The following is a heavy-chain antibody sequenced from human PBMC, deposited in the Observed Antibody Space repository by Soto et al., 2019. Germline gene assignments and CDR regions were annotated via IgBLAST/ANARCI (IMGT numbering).Heavy chain of an antibody. Sequence: SETLSLTCNVSGGSMHTYYWNWIRQPPGKGLEWIGYIYYSGGTNYSPSLKSRVTISVDTSKNQFSLRLSSVTAADTAVYYCARDFQAGGNRLSFDIWGQGTMVT. CDR3: ARDFQAGGNRLSFDI. V-gene: IGHV4-59*01. J-gene: IGHJ3*02. CDR1: GGSMHTYY. D-gene: IGHD6-13*01. CDR2: IYYSGGT.